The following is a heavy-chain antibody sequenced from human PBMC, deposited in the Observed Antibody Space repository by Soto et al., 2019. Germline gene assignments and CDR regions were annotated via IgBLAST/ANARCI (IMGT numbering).Heavy chain of an antibody. CDR3: TRDSLQYHYFDY. D-gene: IGHD4-4*01. CDR1: GFTFSSYA. V-gene: IGHV3-30-3*01. J-gene: IGHJ4*02. Sequence: QVQLVESGGGVVQPGRSLRLSCAASGFTFSSYAMHWVRQAPGKGLEWVAVISYDGSNKYYADSVKGRFTISRDNSKNTLYLQMNSRKAEDTAVYYCTRDSLQYHYFDYWGQGTLVRVSS. CDR2: ISYDGSNK.